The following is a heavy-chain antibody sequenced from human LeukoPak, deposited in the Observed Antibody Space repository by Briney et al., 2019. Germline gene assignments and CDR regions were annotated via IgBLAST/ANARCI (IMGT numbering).Heavy chain of an antibody. D-gene: IGHD2-2*01. CDR3: ARGEIVVVPAAMDY. CDR2: INPNSGGT. V-gene: IGHV1-2*04. CDR1: GYTFTGYY. Sequence: ASVKVSCKASGYTFTGYYMHWVRQAPGQGLEWMGRINPNSGGTNYAQKFQGWVTMTRDTSISTAYMELSRLRSDDTAVYYCARGEIVVVPAAMDYWGQGTLVTVSS. J-gene: IGHJ4*02.